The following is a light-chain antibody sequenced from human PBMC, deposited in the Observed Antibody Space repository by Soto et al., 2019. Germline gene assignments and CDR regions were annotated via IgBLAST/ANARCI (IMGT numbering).Light chain of an antibody. CDR3: QQYGRSPIT. CDR2: GAS. CDR1: QSVTGSY. Sequence: EIVLTPSPGTLSLSPGDRATLPCRASQSVTGSYLAWYQQKPGQAPRLLIFGASSRATGIPDRFSGSASGTDFTLTISRLEPEDFALYYCQQYGRSPITFGQGTRLEIK. V-gene: IGKV3-20*01. J-gene: IGKJ5*01.